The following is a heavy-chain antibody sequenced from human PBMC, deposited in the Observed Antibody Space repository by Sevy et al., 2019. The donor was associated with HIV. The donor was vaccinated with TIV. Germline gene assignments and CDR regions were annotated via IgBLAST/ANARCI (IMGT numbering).Heavy chain of an antibody. CDR3: AKDGAYYGSDGMDV. Sequence: GGSLRLSCAASGFTFSYYDLNWVRQAPGKGLEWVSSISSGSSYIYYAHSVKGRFTISRDNAENSLVLQMNSLRAEDTAVYYCAKDGAYYGSDGMDVWGQGTTVTVSS. V-gene: IGHV3-21*01. CDR2: ISSGSSYI. CDR1: GFTFSYYD. J-gene: IGHJ6*02. D-gene: IGHD3-10*01.